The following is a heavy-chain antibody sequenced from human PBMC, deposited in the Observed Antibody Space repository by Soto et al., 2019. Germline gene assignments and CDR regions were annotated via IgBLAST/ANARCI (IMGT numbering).Heavy chain of an antibody. CDR3: ARFTMVRGNRYGMDV. D-gene: IGHD3-10*01. V-gene: IGHV4-31*03. CDR2: IYYSGST. Sequence: ASETLSLTCPFSGGSISSGGYYWSWIRQHPGKGLEWIGYIYYSGSTYYNPSLKSRVTISVDTSKNQFSLKLSSVTAADTAVYYCARFTMVRGNRYGMDVWGQGTTVTVSS. CDR1: GGSISSGGYY. J-gene: IGHJ6*02.